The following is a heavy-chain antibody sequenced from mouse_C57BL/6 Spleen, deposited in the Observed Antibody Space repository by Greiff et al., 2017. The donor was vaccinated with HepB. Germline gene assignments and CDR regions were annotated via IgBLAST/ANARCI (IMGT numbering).Heavy chain of an antibody. CDR1: GFNIKDYY. CDR2: IDPEDGET. J-gene: IGHJ4*01. Sequence: VHMKQSGAELVKPGASVKLSCTASGFNIKDYYMNWVKQRTEQGLEWIGRIDPEDGETKYAPKFQGKATITADTSSNTAYLQLSSLTSEDTAVYYCASHYYGSRYMDYWGQGTSVTVSS. D-gene: IGHD1-1*01. CDR3: ASHYYGSRYMDY. V-gene: IGHV14-2*01.